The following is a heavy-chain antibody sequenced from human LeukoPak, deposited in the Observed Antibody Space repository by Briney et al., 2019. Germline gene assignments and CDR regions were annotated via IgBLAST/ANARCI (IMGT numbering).Heavy chain of an antibody. CDR2: IRYDGSDD. CDR3: AKSPRKSGRGVTEYYLDS. V-gene: IGHV3-30*02. Sequence: GGSLRLSCAASGFTFSTYGMHWVRQAPGKGLEWAAFIRYDGSDDYYIDSVKGRFTISRDNSKNTLYLQMNNLRTEDTAVYYCAKSPRKSGRGVTEYYLDSWGQGTLVTVSS. CDR1: GFTFSTYG. D-gene: IGHD3-10*01. J-gene: IGHJ4*02.